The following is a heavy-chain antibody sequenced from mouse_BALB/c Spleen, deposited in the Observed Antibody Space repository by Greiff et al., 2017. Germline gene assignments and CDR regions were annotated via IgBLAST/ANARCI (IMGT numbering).Heavy chain of an antibody. CDR3: ARWDYDEGFAY. J-gene: IGHJ3*01. V-gene: IGHV5-2*01. CDR1: EYEFPSHD. CDR2: INSDGGSS. D-gene: IGHD2-4*01. Sequence: EVQGVESGGGLVQPGESLKLSCESNEYEFPSHDMSWVRKTPEKRLELVAAINSDGGSSYYPDTMERRFIISRDTTKKTLYLQMSSLRSEDTALYYCARWDYDEGFAYWGQGTLVTVSA.